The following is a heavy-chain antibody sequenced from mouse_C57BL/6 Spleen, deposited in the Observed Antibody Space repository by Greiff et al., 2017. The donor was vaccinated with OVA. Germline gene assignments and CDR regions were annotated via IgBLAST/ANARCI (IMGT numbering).Heavy chain of an antibody. CDR1: GYAFSSYW. Sequence: QVQLQQSGAELVKSGASVKISCKASGYAFSSYWMNWVKQRPGKGLEWIGQIYPGDGDTNYNGQFKGKATLTADKSSSTAYMQLSSLTTEDSAVYYCARQGITTVVARYFDVWGTGTTVTVSS. CDR3: ARQGITTVVARYFDV. CDR2: IYPGDGDT. J-gene: IGHJ1*03. V-gene: IGHV1-80*01. D-gene: IGHD1-1*01.